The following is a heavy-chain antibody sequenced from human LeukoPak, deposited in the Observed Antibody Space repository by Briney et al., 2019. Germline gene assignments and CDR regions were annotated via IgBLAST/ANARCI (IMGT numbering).Heavy chain of an antibody. V-gene: IGHV4-61*02. Sequence: SQTLSLTCIVSRGSIISGSYIWSWIRQSAGRGLEWIGRIDSSGNTNYNPSLKSRVTMSLDTSKNQFSLKLSSVTAADTAVYYCASSHSSSHGLDYWGQGTLVTVSS. CDR2: IDSSGNT. D-gene: IGHD6-13*01. CDR3: ASSHSSSHGLDY. CDR1: RGSIISGSYI. J-gene: IGHJ4*02.